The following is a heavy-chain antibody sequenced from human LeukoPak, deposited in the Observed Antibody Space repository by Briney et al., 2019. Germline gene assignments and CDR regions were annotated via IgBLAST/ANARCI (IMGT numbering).Heavy chain of an antibody. V-gene: IGHV3-21*01. Sequence: GGSLRLSCAASGFTFSDYTMSWVRQAPGKGPGWVSSISPSSTYIYYADSLKGRITISRDNAKNSLYLQMNSLRAEDTAVYYCVRHRSASDYWGQGALVTVSS. CDR3: VRHRSASDY. CDR1: GFTFSDYT. D-gene: IGHD3-10*01. J-gene: IGHJ4*02. CDR2: ISPSSTYI.